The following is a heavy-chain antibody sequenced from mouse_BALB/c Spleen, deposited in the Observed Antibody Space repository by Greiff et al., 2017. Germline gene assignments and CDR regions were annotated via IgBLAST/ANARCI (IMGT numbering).Heavy chain of an antibody. D-gene: IGHD1-1*01. J-gene: IGHJ4*01. CDR1: GFTFSDYY. CDR3: ARSITTVVGGDAMDY. Sequence: EVKVKESGGGLVKPGGSLKLSCAASGFTFSDYYMYWVRQTPEKRLEWVATISDGGSYTYYPDSVKGRFTISRDNAKNNLYLQMSSLKSEDTAMYYCARSITTVVGGDAMDYWGQGTSVTVSS. CDR2: ISDGGSYT. V-gene: IGHV5-4*02.